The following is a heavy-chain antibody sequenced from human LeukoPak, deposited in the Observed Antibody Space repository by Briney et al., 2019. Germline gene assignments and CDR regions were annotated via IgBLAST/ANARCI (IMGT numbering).Heavy chain of an antibody. CDR3: ARDMVTYHYYYGMDV. J-gene: IGHJ6*02. V-gene: IGHV3-53*01. D-gene: IGHD3-10*01. CDR2: IYDSGST. Sequence: GGSLRLSCAASGFTVCSNYINWVRQAPGRGLEWVSVIYDSGSTYYADSVKGRFTISRDNSKNTLYLLMNSLRAEDTAVYCCARDMVTYHYYYGMDVWGQGTTVTVSS. CDR1: GFTVCSNY.